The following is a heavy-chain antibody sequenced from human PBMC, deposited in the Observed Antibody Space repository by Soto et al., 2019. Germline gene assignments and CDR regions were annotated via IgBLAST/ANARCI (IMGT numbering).Heavy chain of an antibody. Sequence: QVQLQESGPGLVKPSETLSLTCTVSGGSINSGGTYWSWIRQRPGTGLEWIGYISYSGSTYYNPSLLGRVTVSVGSSTKFFSLKLSSVTAADTAVYYCSRLPVAYCGGDCYRAFDVWGQGTMVAVSS. J-gene: IGHJ3*01. CDR2: ISYSGST. CDR3: SRLPVAYCGGDCYRAFDV. CDR1: GGSINSGGTY. D-gene: IGHD2-21*01. V-gene: IGHV4-31*03.